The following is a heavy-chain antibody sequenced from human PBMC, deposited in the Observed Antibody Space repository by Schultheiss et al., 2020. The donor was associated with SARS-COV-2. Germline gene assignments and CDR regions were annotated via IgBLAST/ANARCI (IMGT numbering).Heavy chain of an antibody. J-gene: IGHJ6*02. CDR1: GFTFSSYA. V-gene: IGHV3-30*07. CDR2: ISYDGSNK. D-gene: IGHD3-3*01. CDR3: ARDHPYYDFWSGYHYYYYYGMDV. Sequence: GGSLRLSCAASGFTFSSYAMHWVRQAPGKGLEWVAVISYDGSNKYYADSVKGRFIISRDNAKNSLYLQMNSLRAEDTAVYYCARDHPYYDFWSGYHYYYYYGMDVWGQGTTVTVSS.